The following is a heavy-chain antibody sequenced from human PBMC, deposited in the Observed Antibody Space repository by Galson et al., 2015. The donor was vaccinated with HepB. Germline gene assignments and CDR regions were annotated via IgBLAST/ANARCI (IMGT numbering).Heavy chain of an antibody. CDR1: GFTLSDHY. J-gene: IGHJ4*02. V-gene: IGHV3-72*01. D-gene: IGHD3-3*01. CDR2: TRNKANSYTT. CDR3: ATKYYDFFDY. Sequence: SLRLSCAASGFTLSDHYTDWVRQAPGKGLEWVGRTRNKANSYTTEYAASVKGRFTISRDDSKNSLYLQMNSLKTEDTAVYYCATKYYDFFDYWGQGTLVTVSS.